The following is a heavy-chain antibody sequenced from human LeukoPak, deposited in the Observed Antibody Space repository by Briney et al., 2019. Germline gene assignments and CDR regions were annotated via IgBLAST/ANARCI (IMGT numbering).Heavy chain of an antibody. V-gene: IGHV4-4*07. Sequence: SETLSLTCTVSGGSISSYYWSWIRQPAGKGLEWIGRIYTSGSTNYNPSLKSRVTMSVDTSKNQFSLKLSSVTAADTAVYYCARNPRTNYAKGGTFDYWGQGTLVTVSS. D-gene: IGHD2-2*01. J-gene: IGHJ4*02. CDR2: IYTSGST. CDR3: ARNPRTNYAKGGTFDY. CDR1: GGSISSYY.